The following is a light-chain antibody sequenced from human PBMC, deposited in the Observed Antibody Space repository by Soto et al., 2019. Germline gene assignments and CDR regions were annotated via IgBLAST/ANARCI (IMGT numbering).Light chain of an antibody. CDR2: WPS. CDR3: QPYYSPPYT. Sequence: DIVMTQSPDSLAVSLGERATINCKSSQSVLYSSNNKNYLGWYQQKPGQTPKLLIYWPSTRDSGVPDRFSVSGSGTDFTPTISSLQAEDVAVYYCQPYYSPPYTFGQGTRLEIK. V-gene: IGKV4-1*01. CDR1: QSVLYSSNNKNY. J-gene: IGKJ2*01.